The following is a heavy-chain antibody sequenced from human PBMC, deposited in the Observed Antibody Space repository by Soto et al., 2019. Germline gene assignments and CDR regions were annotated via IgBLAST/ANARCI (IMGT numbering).Heavy chain of an antibody. CDR2: IYFTGST. J-gene: IGHJ4*02. Sequence: SETLSLTCTVSGGSISSYYWSWIRQPPGKGLEWIGYIYFTGSTNYNPSLKSRVTISVDTSKNQFSLKLSSVTAADTAVYYCARHTPAISISDHWGQGTLVTVSS. D-gene: IGHD2-15*01. CDR1: GGSISSYY. CDR3: ARHTPAISISDH. V-gene: IGHV4-59*08.